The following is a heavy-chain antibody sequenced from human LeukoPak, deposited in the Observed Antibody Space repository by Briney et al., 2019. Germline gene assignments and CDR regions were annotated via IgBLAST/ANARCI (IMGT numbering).Heavy chain of an antibody. D-gene: IGHD4-17*01. CDR1: GFTFSSYW. V-gene: IGHV3-7*01. Sequence: PGGSLRLSCVASGFTFSSYWMSWVRQAPGKGLEGVANIKQDGSEKYYVDSVKGRFTISRDNAKNSLYLQMNSLRAEDTAVYYCARDPGYGDYLYYFDYWGPGTLVTVSS. J-gene: IGHJ4*02. CDR2: IKQDGSEK. CDR3: ARDPGYGDYLYYFDY.